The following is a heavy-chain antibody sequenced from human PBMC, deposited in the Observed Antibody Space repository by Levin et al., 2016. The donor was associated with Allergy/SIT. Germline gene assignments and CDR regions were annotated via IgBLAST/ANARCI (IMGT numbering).Heavy chain of an antibody. Sequence: ASVKVSCKASGYTFTSYYMHWVRQAPGQGLEWMGIINPSGGSTSYAQKFQGRVTMTRDTSTSTVYMELSSLRSEDTAVYYCARYQTPGGGYSPFDYWGQGTLVTVSS. CDR2: INPSGGST. D-gene: IGHD5-18*01. CDR1: GYTFTSYY. CDR3: ARYQTPGGGYSPFDY. J-gene: IGHJ4*02. V-gene: IGHV1-46*01.